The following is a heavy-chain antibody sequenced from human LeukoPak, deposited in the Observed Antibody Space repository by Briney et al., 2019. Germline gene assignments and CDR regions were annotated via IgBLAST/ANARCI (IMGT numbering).Heavy chain of an antibody. CDR3: ARRNSNGFDI. J-gene: IGHJ3*02. Sequence: GGSLRLSCAASGFSFSDYGMDWVRQAPGKGLEWVSFIRYDGSGKYYADSVKGRLTISRDNSKNTLYLQMNSVRPDDTAVYYCARRNSNGFDIWGQGTMVTVSS. CDR1: GFSFSDYG. V-gene: IGHV3-30*02. CDR2: IRYDGSGK. D-gene: IGHD4-23*01.